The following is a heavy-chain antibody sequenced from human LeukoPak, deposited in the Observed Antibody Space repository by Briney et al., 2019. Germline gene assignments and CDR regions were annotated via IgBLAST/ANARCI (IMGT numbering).Heavy chain of an antibody. CDR1: GFTFSSYA. D-gene: IGHD3-22*01. Sequence: GGSLRLSCAASGFTFSSYAMHWVRQAPGKGLVWVSRINSDGSSTSYADSVKGRFTISRDNAKNTLYLQMNSLRAEDTAVYYCATDKYYDSSGYYVHWGQGTLVTVSS. J-gene: IGHJ4*02. V-gene: IGHV3-74*01. CDR3: ATDKYYDSSGYYVH. CDR2: INSDGSST.